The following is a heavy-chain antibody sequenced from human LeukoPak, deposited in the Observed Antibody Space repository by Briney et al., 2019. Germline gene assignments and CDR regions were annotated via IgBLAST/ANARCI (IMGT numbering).Heavy chain of an antibody. J-gene: IGHJ4*02. V-gene: IGHV3-23*01. CDR2: ISGSDGST. Sequence: PGGSVRLSCAASGFTFSSYTMSWVRRAPGKGLEWVSAISGSDGSTYYADSVKGRITISRDNSKNTLYLQMNSLRAEDTAVYYCAKAADVLLWFGEPGGYYFDYWGQGTLVTVSS. CDR1: GFTFSSYT. CDR3: AKAADVLLWFGEPGGYYFDY. D-gene: IGHD3-10*01.